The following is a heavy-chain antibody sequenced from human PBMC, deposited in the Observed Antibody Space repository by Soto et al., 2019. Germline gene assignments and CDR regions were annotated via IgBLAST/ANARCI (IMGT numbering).Heavy chain of an antibody. Sequence: QVQLQESGPGLVKPSQTLSLTCTVSGGSISSGGYYWSWIRQHPGKGLEWIGYIYYSGSTYYYPSLKSRVTMSVDTSENQFSLRLSSVTAADTAVYYCARKDSGYGDYMDVWGKGTTVTVSS. CDR3: ARKDSGYGDYMDV. CDR1: GGSISSGGYY. D-gene: IGHD5-12*01. J-gene: IGHJ6*03. V-gene: IGHV4-31*03. CDR2: IYYSGST.